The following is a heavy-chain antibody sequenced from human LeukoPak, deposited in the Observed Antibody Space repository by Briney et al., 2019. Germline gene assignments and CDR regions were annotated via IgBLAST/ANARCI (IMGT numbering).Heavy chain of an antibody. V-gene: IGHV3-23*01. J-gene: IGHJ4*02. CDR3: ARDKDCNTNNCYFYPGH. CDR1: GFTLSIYD. CDR2: IDRGVGSTST. Sequence: GGSLRLSCAASGFTLSIYDMSWVRQAPGKGLECVSAIDRGVGSTSTYYADSVKGRFTISRDNSKNTLHLQMNSLRPDDTAVYYCARDKDCNTNNCYFYPGHWGQGTLVTVSS. D-gene: IGHD2-21*01.